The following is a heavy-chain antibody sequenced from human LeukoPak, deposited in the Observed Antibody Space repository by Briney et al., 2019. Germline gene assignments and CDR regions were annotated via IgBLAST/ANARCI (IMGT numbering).Heavy chain of an antibody. CDR1: GGSISSGGYY. CDR3: ARTSYSSPKSWFDP. J-gene: IGHJ5*02. Sequence: PSETLSLTCTVSGGSISSGGYYWSWIRQHPGKGLEWIGYIYYSGNTYYNPSLKSRVTISVDTSKNQFSLKLSSVTAADTAVYYCARTSYSSPKSWFDPWGQGTLVTVSS. V-gene: IGHV4-31*03. D-gene: IGHD6-13*01. CDR2: IYYSGNT.